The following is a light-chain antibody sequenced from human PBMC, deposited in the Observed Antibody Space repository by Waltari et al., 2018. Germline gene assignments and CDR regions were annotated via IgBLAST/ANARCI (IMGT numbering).Light chain of an antibody. CDR2: SNN. V-gene: IGLV1-44*01. Sequence: QSVLTQPPSTSGTPGQRVTISCSGSSSNIGRNNVNWYQQLPGTAPKLLIYSNNQRPAGVPDRFSGSKSGTSASLATSGLQSEHEADYYCAAWDDSLNGWVFGGGTKLTVL. J-gene: IGLJ3*02. CDR3: AAWDDSLNGWV. CDR1: SSNIGRNN.